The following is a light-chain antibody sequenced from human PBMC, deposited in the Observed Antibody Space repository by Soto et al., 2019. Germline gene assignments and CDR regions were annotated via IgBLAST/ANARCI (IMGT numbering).Light chain of an antibody. CDR2: GAS. V-gene: IGKV3-20*01. J-gene: IGKJ5*01. Sequence: EIVLTQSPDTLSVSPGDGATLSCRASQSVTSNLAWYQQKPGQAPRLLIYGASTRATGIPDRISGSGSGTDFTLTISSLEPEDFAVYSCQQYYSSSKTFGQGTRLEIK. CDR3: QQYYSSSKT. CDR1: QSVTSN.